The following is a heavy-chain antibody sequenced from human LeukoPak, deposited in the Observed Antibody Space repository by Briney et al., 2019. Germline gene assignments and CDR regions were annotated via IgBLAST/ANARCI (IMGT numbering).Heavy chain of an antibody. D-gene: IGHD3-3*01. J-gene: IGHJ3*02. CDR3: ARGRRIYDFWSGYYSAFDI. CDR1: GGSFSGYY. V-gene: IGHV4-34*01. Sequence: SETLSLTFAVYGGSFSGYYWSWIRQPPGKGLEGIGEINHSGSTNYNPSLKSRVTISVDTSKNQFSLKLSSVTAADTAVYYCARGRRIYDFWSGYYSAFDIWGQGTMVTVSS. CDR2: INHSGST.